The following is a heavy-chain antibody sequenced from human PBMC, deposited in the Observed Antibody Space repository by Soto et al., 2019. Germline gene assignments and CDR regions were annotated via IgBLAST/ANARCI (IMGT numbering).Heavy chain of an antibody. V-gene: IGHV3-23*01. D-gene: IGHD4-17*01. CDR3: AKERATTTAFDY. CDR1: GFTFSSYA. CDR2: ISGSGGST. Sequence: GGSLRLSCAASGFTFSSYAMSWVRQAPGRGLEWVSAISGSGGSTYYADSVKGRFTISRXXXXXTXYXQXXXLRAXDTAVYYCAKERATTTAFDYWGQGALVTVSS. J-gene: IGHJ4*02.